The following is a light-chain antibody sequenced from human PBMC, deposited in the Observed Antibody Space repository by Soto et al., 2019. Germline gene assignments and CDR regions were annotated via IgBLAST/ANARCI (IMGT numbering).Light chain of an antibody. J-gene: IGLJ3*02. CDR3: AAWDDSLNGPGV. Sequence: QSALTQPPSASGTPGPRVTISCSGSSSNIGTNYVYWYQQLPGTAPKLLIYSNNQRPSGVPDRFSGSKSGTSASLAISGLRSEDEADYFCAAWDDSLNGPGVFGGGTKLTVL. CDR1: SSNIGTNY. V-gene: IGLV1-47*01. CDR2: SNN.